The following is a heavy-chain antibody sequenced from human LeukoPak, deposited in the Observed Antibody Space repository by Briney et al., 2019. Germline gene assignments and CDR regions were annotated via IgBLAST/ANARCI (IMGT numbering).Heavy chain of an antibody. V-gene: IGHV4-34*01. CDR3: ARAGILTGYYTKYYYYYGMDV. D-gene: IGHD3-9*01. Sequence: SETLSLTCAVYGGSFSGHYWSWIRQPPGKGLEWIGEINHSGSTNYNPSLKSRVTISVDTSKNQFSLKLSSVTAADTAVYYCARAGILTGYYTKYYYYYGMDVWGQGTTVTVSS. J-gene: IGHJ6*02. CDR2: INHSGST. CDR1: GGSFSGHY.